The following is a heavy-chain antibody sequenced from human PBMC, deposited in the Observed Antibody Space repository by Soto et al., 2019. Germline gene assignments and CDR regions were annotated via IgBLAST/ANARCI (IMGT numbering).Heavy chain of an antibody. CDR3: AKDQRPRHSHDEGYES. CDR1: GFPFSAYG. D-gene: IGHD2-15*01. Sequence: EVHLLESGGRLVQPGGSLRLSCEGTGFPFSAYGMNWVRQAPGQGLEWVSSISGNSDTTYYADSMKGRFNISSDNSENTQHLHMNILSADDTAVYYCAKDQRPRHSHDEGYESWGQGTLVTVSS. V-gene: IGHV3-23*01. CDR2: ISGNSDTT. J-gene: IGHJ5*02.